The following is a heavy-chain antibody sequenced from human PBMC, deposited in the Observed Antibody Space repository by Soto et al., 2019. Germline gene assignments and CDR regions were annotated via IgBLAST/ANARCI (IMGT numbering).Heavy chain of an antibody. CDR2: IKQDGSEK. CDR1: GFTFISYW. Sequence: GGSLRLSCAASGFTFISYWMSWVRQAPGKGLEWVANIKQDGSEKYYVDSVKGRFTISRDNAKNSLYLQMNSLRAEDTAVYYCARVSCGGDCYSYYYYYGMDVWGQGTTVTVSS. CDR3: ARVSCGGDCYSYYYYYGMDV. V-gene: IGHV3-7*03. J-gene: IGHJ6*02. D-gene: IGHD2-21*02.